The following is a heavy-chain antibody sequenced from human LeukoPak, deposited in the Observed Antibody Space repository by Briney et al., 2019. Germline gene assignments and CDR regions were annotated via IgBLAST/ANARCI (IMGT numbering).Heavy chain of an antibody. Sequence: GGSLRLSCAAPGFTFSSYGMHWVRQATGKGLEWVSAIGTAGDTYYPGSVKGRFTISRENAKNSLYLQMNSLRAGDTAVYYCARVLRSNAFDIWGQGTMVTVSS. CDR2: IGTAGDT. V-gene: IGHV3-13*01. CDR1: GFTFSSYG. J-gene: IGHJ3*02. CDR3: ARVLRSNAFDI.